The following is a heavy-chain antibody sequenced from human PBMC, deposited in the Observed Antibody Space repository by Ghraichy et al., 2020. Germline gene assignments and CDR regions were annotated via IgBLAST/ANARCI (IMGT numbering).Heavy chain of an antibody. D-gene: IGHD1-1*01. CDR2: ITSSSDYI. CDR3: ARDVGARTGTFSLDY. CDR1: GFTFRTYS. V-gene: IGHV3-21*01. Sequence: GGSLRLSCAASGFTFRTYSMIWVRQAPGKGLEWVSLITSSSDYIFYADSVRGRFTISRDDARNSLYLQMNSLRAEDTSVYYCARDVGARTGTFSLDYWGQGTLVTVSS. J-gene: IGHJ4*02.